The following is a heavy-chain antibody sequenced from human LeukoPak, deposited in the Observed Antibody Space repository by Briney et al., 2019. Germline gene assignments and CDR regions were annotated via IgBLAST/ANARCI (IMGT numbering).Heavy chain of an antibody. J-gene: IGHJ4*02. CDR1: GGTFSSYA. V-gene: IGHV1-69*05. D-gene: IGHD4-17*01. Sequence: GSSVKVSCKASGGTFSSYAISWVRQSPGQGLEWMGGIIPIFGTANYAQKFQGRVTITTDESTSTAYMELSSLRSEDTAVYYCARELIRSDYGDYPLDYWGQGTLVTVSS. CDR3: ARELIRSDYGDYPLDY. CDR2: IIPIFGTA.